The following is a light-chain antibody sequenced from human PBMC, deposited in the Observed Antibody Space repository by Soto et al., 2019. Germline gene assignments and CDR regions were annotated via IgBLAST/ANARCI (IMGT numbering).Light chain of an antibody. CDR2: DVS. Sequence: QSALTQPASVSGSPGQSITISCTGTSSDVGGYNYVSWYQQHPGKAPKLMIYDVSNRPSGVSNRFSGSKSGNTASLTISGLQAEDEAYYYCSSYTSSSTFFGGGTKLTVL. CDR1: SSDVGGYNY. V-gene: IGLV2-14*01. CDR3: SSYTSSSTF. J-gene: IGLJ2*01.